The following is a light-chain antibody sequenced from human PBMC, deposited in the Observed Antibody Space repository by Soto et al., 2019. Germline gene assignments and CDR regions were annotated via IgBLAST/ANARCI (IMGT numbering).Light chain of an antibody. CDR1: RSLVHSDGNTY. J-gene: IGKJ2*01. CDR2: RVS. Sequence: VMTQTPPSSPVTLGQPASISCRSSRSLVHSDGNTYLSWLHQRPGQPPRLLIYRVSIRFSGVPDRFSGSGAGTDFTLKIARVEAEDVGVYYCMQATQIPHTFGQGTKLEI. V-gene: IGKV2-24*01. CDR3: MQATQIPHT.